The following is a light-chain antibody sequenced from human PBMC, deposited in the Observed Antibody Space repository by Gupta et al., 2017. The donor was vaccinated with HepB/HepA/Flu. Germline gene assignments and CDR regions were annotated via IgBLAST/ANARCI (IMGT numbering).Light chain of an antibody. J-gene: IGLJ3*02. CDR1: SSDVGSYDL. V-gene: IGLV2-23*02. CDR2: EIN. CDR3: YSYAGGRRGV. Sequence: QSALTQPASVSGSPGQSLTISCTGASSDVGSYDLVSWYQQDPGKAPKLIIYEINKRPSGVSSRFSGSKSGNTASLTISGLQAEDEADYYCYSYAGGRRGVFGGGTKLTVL.